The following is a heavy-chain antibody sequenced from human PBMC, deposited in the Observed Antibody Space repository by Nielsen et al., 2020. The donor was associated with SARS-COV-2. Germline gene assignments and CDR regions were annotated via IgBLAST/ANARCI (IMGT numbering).Heavy chain of an antibody. CDR3: AKAVVAATPLAFDI. V-gene: IGHV3-30*18. D-gene: IGHD2-15*01. CDR1: GFTFSSYG. J-gene: IGHJ3*02. Sequence: GGSLRLSCAASGFTFSSYGMHWVRQAPGKGLEWVAVISYDGSNKYYADSVKGRFTISRDNSKNTLYLQMNSLRAEDTAVYYCAKAVVAATPLAFDIWGQGTMVTV. CDR2: ISYDGSNK.